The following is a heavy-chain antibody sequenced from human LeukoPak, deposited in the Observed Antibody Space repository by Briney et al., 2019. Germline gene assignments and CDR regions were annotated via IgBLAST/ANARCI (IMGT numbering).Heavy chain of an antibody. J-gene: IGHJ4*02. Sequence: PGRSLRLSCAPSGFTTSVYTIDWVRQAPGKGLEWVSGISWNSGSIGYADSVKGRFTISRDNAKNSLYLQMNSTSAEATALYYCAKDRIGYFLSLDYWGQGTLVTVSS. CDR1: GFTTSVYT. V-gene: IGHV3-9*02. D-gene: IGHD3-22*01. CDR2: ISWNSGSI. CDR3: AKDRIGYFLSLDY.